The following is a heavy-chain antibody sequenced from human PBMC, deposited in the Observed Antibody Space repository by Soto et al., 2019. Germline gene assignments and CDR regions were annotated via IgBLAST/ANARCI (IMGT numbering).Heavy chain of an antibody. D-gene: IGHD4-17*01. J-gene: IGHJ4*02. CDR2: VYYRGRS. V-gene: IGHV4-39*01. Sequence: ETLSLTCTVSGGSVTNSSYYWGWIRQSPGKGLEWIGSVYYRGRSYSKSSVKSRVTISVDTSKNRFSLSLNSVTASDTAVYFCVRQPTTVPTQAYFDYWGPGALVTVSS. CDR1: GGSVTNSSYY. CDR3: VRQPTTVPTQAYFDY.